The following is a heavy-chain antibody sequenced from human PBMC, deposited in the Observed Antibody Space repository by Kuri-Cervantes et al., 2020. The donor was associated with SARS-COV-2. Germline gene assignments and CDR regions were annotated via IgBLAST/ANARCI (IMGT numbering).Heavy chain of an antibody. V-gene: IGHV3-7*01. CDR2: IKQDGSEK. CDR1: GFTFSSYW. Sequence: GESLKISCAASGFTFSSYWMSWVRQAPGKGLEWVANIKQDGSEKYYVDSVKGRFTISRDNAKNSLYLQMNSLRAEDTAVYYCAREITTIFGVNFDYWGQGTLVTVSS. J-gene: IGHJ4*02. D-gene: IGHD3-3*01. CDR3: AREITTIFGVNFDY.